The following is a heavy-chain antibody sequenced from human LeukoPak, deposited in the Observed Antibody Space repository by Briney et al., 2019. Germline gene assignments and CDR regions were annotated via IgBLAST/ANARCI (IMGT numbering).Heavy chain of an antibody. CDR1: GGSISSGGYY. D-gene: IGHD6-6*01. Sequence: SETLSLTCTVSGGSISSGGYYWSWIRQHPGQGLEWIGYIYYSGSTYYNPSPKSRVTISVDTSKNQFSLKLSSVTAADTAVYYCARAGIAARHYYYYGMDVWGQGTTVTVSS. V-gene: IGHV4-31*03. J-gene: IGHJ6*02. CDR3: ARAGIAARHYYYYGMDV. CDR2: IYYSGST.